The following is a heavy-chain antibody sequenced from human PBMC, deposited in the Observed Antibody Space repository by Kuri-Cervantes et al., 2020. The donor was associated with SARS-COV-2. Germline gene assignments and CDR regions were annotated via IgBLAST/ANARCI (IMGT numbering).Heavy chain of an antibody. Sequence: SQTLSLTCAVSGYSISSGYYWGWIRQPPGKGLEWIGSTYHSGSTNYNPSLKSRVTISVDTSKNQFSLKLSSVTAADTAVYYCARPGGFLDVWGKGTTVTVSS. D-gene: IGHD4-23*01. CDR3: ARPGGFLDV. V-gene: IGHV4-38-2*01. CDR2: TYHSGST. J-gene: IGHJ6*04. CDR1: GYSISSGYY.